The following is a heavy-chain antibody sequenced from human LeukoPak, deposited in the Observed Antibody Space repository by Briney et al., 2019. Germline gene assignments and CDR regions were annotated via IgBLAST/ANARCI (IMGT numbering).Heavy chain of an antibody. J-gene: IGHJ5*02. CDR2: IYHSGST. Sequence: PSETLSLTCAVSGYSISSGYYWGWIRQPPGKGLEWIGSIYHSGSTYYNPSPKSRVTISVDTSKNQFSLKLSSVTAADTAVYYCARAVLLWFGEPPGWFDPWGQGTLVTVSS. V-gene: IGHV4-38-2*01. D-gene: IGHD3-10*01. CDR1: GYSISSGYY. CDR3: ARAVLLWFGEPPGWFDP.